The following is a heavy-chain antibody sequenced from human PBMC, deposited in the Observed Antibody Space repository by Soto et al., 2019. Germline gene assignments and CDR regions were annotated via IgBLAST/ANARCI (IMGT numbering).Heavy chain of an antibody. Sequence: EVQLVESGGGLVQPGGSLRISCAASGFSFSSYWMTWVRQAPGKGLEWVANIKQDGSEKYYVDSVKGRFTISGDNAKNSLYLQMNSLRAGDTAVFYCATETQGAFDIWGQGTMVTVSS. CDR2: IKQDGSEK. V-gene: IGHV3-7*04. J-gene: IGHJ3*02. CDR1: GFSFSSYW. CDR3: ATETQGAFDI.